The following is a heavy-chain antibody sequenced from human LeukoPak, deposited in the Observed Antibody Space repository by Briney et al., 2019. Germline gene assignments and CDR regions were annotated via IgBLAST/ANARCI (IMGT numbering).Heavy chain of an antibody. CDR1: GGTFSSYA. D-gene: IGHD3-22*01. Sequence: SVKVSCKASGGTFSSYAISWVRQAPGQGLEWMGRIIPIFGSANYAQKFRGRVTITTDESTSTAYMELNSLRSEDTAVYYCARGSLYDSSGYYYGGLWGQGTLVTVSS. CDR2: IIPIFGSA. V-gene: IGHV1-69*05. J-gene: IGHJ4*02. CDR3: ARGSLYDSSGYYYGGL.